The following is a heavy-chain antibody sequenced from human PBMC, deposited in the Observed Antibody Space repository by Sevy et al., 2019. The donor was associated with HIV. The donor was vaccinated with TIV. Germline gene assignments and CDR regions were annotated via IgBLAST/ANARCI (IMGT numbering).Heavy chain of an antibody. CDR3: EMSAGYCSSTSCYRPNYYYYYGMDV. V-gene: IGHV4-34*01. J-gene: IGHJ6*02. CDR1: GGSFSGYY. D-gene: IGHD2-2*01. CDR2: INHSGST. Sequence: SETLSLTCAVYGGSFSGYYWSWIRQPPGKGLEWIGEINHSGSTNYNPSLKSRVTITVDTSKNQFALMLSSVTAAETAVYYCEMSAGYCSSTSCYRPNYYYYYGMDVWGQGTTVTVSS.